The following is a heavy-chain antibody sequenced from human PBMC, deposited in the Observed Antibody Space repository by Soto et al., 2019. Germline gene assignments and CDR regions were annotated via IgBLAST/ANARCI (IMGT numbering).Heavy chain of an antibody. CDR3: ARGGTQLWFDF. CDR2: INAGNGNT. Sequence: QVQLVQSGAEVKKPGASVKVSCKASGYTFSNYAVHWVRQAPGQRLEWMGWINAGNGNTKCSQKFQGRVTITRDTSASTAYMELSSLRFEDTAVYYCARGGTQLWFDFWGQGTLVTVSS. CDR1: GYTFSNYA. D-gene: IGHD1-1*01. J-gene: IGHJ4*02. V-gene: IGHV1-3*01.